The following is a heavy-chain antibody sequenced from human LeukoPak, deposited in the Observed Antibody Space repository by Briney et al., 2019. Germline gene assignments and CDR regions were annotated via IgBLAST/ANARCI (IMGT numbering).Heavy chain of an antibody. CDR2: ISWNSGSI. D-gene: IGHD6-19*01. CDR1: GFTFDDYA. CDR3: AKDRHRSGWFRLDAFDI. V-gene: IGHV3-9*01. J-gene: IGHJ3*02. Sequence: GGSLRLSCAASGFTFDDYAMHWVRQAPGKGLEWVSGISWNSGSIGYADSVKGRFTISRDNAKNSLYLQMNSLRAEDTALYYCAKDRHRSGWFRLDAFDIWGQGTMVTVSS.